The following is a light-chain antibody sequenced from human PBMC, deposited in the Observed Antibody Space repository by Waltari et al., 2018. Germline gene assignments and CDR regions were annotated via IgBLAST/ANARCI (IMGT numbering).Light chain of an antibody. V-gene: IGKV1-5*03. Sequence: DIQMTQSPSTLSASVGDRVTITCRASQTIVGWLAWYQQKPGKAPKLLIYPSSSLESGVPSRFSGSGSGTEFTLTISSLQPDDFATYYCQQYNSYPNTFGQGTRLEIK. CDR2: PSS. CDR1: QTIVGW. CDR3: QQYNSYPNT. J-gene: IGKJ5*01.